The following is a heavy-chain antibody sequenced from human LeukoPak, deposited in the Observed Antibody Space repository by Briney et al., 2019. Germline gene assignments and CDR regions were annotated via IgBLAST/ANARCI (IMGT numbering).Heavy chain of an antibody. V-gene: IGHV4-59*12. CDR3: ARVVVPAAMGWVDY. CDR1: GGSISSYY. J-gene: IGHJ4*02. CDR2: IYYSGST. Sequence: SETLSLTCTVSGGSISSYYWSWIRQPPGKGLEWIGYIYYSGSTYYNPSLKSRVTISVDTSKNQFSLKLSSVTAADTAVYYCARVVVPAAMGWVDYWGQGTLVTVSS. D-gene: IGHD2-2*01.